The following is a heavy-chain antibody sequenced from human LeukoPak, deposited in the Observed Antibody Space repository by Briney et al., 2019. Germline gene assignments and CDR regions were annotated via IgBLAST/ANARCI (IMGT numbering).Heavy chain of an antibody. Sequence: PSGTLSLTCAVYGGSFSGYYWSWIRQPPGKGLEWIGEINHSGSTNYNPSLKSRFTISVDTSKNQFSLKLSSVTAADTAVYYCARGRRIQLWSRPDYYMDVWGKGTTVTVSS. CDR1: GGSFSGYY. J-gene: IGHJ6*03. CDR3: ARGRRIQLWSRPDYYMDV. V-gene: IGHV4-34*01. D-gene: IGHD5-18*01. CDR2: INHSGST.